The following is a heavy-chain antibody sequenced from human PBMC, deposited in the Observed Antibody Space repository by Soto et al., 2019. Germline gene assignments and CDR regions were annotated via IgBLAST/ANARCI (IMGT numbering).Heavy chain of an antibody. Sequence: SETLSLTCTVSGGSISSGGYYWSWIRQHPGKGLEWIGYIYYSGSTHYNPSLKSRVTISVDTSKNQFSLKLSSVTAADTAVYYCAREKKNNWFDPWGQGTLVTVSS. CDR3: AREKKNNWFDP. CDR1: GGSISSGGYY. CDR2: IYYSGST. V-gene: IGHV4-31*03. J-gene: IGHJ5*02.